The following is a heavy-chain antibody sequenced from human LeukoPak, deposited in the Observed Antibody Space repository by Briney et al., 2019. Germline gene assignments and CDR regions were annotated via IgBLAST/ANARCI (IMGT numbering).Heavy chain of an antibody. D-gene: IGHD2-21*02. V-gene: IGHV4-39*07. CDR3: APAYCGGDCGLGVDNWFDP. J-gene: IGHJ5*02. CDR1: GGSISSSGYY. CDR2: IHYSGTT. Sequence: SETLSLTCTVSGGSISSSGYYWGWIRQPPGKGLEWIGFIHYSGTTNYNPSLKSRVTISVDTSKNQFSLKLSSVTAADTAVYYCAPAYCGGDCGLGVDNWFDPWGQGTLVTVSS.